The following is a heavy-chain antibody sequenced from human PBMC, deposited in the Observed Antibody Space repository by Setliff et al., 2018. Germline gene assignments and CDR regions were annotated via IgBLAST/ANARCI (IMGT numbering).Heavy chain of an antibody. V-gene: IGHV3-66*01. J-gene: IGHJ5*02. Sequence: GGSLRLSCAASGFTVSSNYMSWVRQAPGKGLEWVSVIYSGGSTYYADSVKGRFTISRDNSKNTLYLQMNSLRAEGTAVYYCAKAARYQLLMSPHWFDPWGQGTLVTVSS. CDR1: GFTVSSNY. CDR2: IYSGGST. CDR3: AKAARYQLLMSPHWFDP. D-gene: IGHD2-2*01.